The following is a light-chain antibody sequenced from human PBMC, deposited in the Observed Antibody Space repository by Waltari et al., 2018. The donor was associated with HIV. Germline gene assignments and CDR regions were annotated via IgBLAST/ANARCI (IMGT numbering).Light chain of an antibody. V-gene: IGKV4-1*01. CDR3: QQYYTTPQT. CDR2: WAS. CDR1: QSVLYSSNNKNY. J-gene: IGKJ1*01. Sequence: DIVMTQSPDSLAVSLGARATLTCKSTQSVLYSSNNKNYLAWYQQKPGQPPKLLIYWASTRESGVPDRVSGSGSGTDFTLTISSLQAEDVAVYYCQQYYTTPQTFGQGTRVEIK.